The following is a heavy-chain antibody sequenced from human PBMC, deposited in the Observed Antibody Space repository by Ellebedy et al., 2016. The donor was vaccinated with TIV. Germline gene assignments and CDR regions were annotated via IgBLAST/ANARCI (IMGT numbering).Heavy chain of an antibody. CDR1: GCSISSSSYY. CDR3: ARGIYGDYVEWFDP. D-gene: IGHD4-17*01. Sequence: SETLSLXXTVSGCSISSSSYYWGWIRQPPGKGLEWIGSIYYSGSTYYNPSLKSRVTISVDTSKNQFSLKLSSVTAADTAVYYCARGIYGDYVEWFDPWGQGTLVTISS. CDR2: IYYSGST. J-gene: IGHJ5*02. V-gene: IGHV4-39*01.